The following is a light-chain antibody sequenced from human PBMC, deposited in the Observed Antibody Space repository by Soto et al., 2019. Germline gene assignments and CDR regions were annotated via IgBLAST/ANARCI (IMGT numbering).Light chain of an antibody. CDR3: CSYAGSGTVV. CDR1: STDLGSYNL. V-gene: IGLV2-23*01. CDR2: EGT. J-gene: IGLJ2*01. Sequence: QSVLTQPASVSGSPGQSITISCTGTSTDLGSYNLVSWYQQHPGKAPKLMIYEGTKRPSGVSNRFSGSRSGNTASLTISGLQAEDEADYHCCSYAGSGTVVFGGGTKVTVL.